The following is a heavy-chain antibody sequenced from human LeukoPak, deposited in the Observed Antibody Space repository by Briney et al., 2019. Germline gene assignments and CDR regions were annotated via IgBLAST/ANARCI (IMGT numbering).Heavy chain of an antibody. V-gene: IGHV3-23*01. Sequence: PGGSLRLSCAASGFTFSNHAMSWVRQAPGKGLEWVSTICGSGSNTFSAHSVKGRFTISRDNSKNTLYLQMNSLSAEDSAVYYCAKGGRFSSGWAYDYWGQGMLVTVSS. CDR3: AKGGRFSSGWAYDY. J-gene: IGHJ4*02. D-gene: IGHD6-19*01. CDR1: GFTFSNHA. CDR2: ICGSGSNT.